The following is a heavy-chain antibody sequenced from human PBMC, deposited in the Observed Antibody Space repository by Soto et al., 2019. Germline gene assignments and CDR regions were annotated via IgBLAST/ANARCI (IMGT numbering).Heavy chain of an antibody. CDR1: GYTFTGYY. D-gene: IGHD2-15*01. J-gene: IGHJ3*02. V-gene: IGHV1-2*04. CDR2: INPNSGGT. CDR3: ARNGEYCSGGSCYSDAFDI. Sequence: QVQLVQSGAEVKKPGASVKVSCKASGYTFTGYYMHWVRQAPGQGLEWMGWINPNSGGTNYAQKFPGWVTMTRDTSISTAYMELSRLRSDDTAVYYCARNGEYCSGGSCYSDAFDIWGQGTMVTVSS.